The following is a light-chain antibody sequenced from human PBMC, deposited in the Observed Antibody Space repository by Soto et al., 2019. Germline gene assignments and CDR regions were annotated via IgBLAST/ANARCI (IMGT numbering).Light chain of an antibody. CDR2: EVS. CDR3: MQSTHLPFP. V-gene: IGKV2D-29*01. J-gene: IGKJ3*01. CDR1: QILLHSDVRIY. Sequence: DTVMTQTPLSLSVTPGQPASISCKSSQILLHSDVRIYLYLYLQKQCQPPHRLIYEVSNRFSGVPGRFSGRGSGTDFNLRISRVEAEDVGVSYCMQSTHLPFPFGPGTKVDS.